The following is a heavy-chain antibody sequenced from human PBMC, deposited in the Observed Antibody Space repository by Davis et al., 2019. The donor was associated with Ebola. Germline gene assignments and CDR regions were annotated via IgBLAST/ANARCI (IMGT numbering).Heavy chain of an antibody. CDR2: ISSSGRYI. CDR3: ARAIAYYYYGMDV. V-gene: IGHV3-21*01. CDR1: GFTFSSYN. Sequence: GESLKISCVASGFTFSSYNMNWVRQAPGKGLEWVSSISSSGRYIYYADSVKGRFTISRDNAKNSLYLQMNSLRAEDTAVYYCARAIAYYYYGMDVWGQGTTVTVSS. J-gene: IGHJ6*02.